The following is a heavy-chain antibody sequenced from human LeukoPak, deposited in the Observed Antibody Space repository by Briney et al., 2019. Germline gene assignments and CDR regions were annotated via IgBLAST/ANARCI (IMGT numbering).Heavy chain of an antibody. CDR1: GFTFGSYA. Sequence: GGSLRLSCAASGFTFGSYAMSWVRQAPGKGLEWVSAISGSGGSTYYADSVKGRFTISRDNSKNTLYLQMNSLRAEDTAVYYCAKGPLVSMVRGVIDYWGQGTLVTVSS. CDR3: AKGPLVSMVRGVIDY. CDR2: ISGSGGST. D-gene: IGHD3-10*01. J-gene: IGHJ4*02. V-gene: IGHV3-23*01.